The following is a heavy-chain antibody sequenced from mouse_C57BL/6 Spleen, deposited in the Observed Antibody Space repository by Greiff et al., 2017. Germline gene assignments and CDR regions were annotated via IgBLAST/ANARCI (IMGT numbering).Heavy chain of an antibody. CDR1: GFTFSDYG. D-gene: IGHD2-3*01. CDR2: ISSGSSTI. V-gene: IGHV5-17*01. J-gene: IGHJ2*01. CDR3: ARGIYDWDY. Sequence: EVQRVESGGGLVKPGGSLKLSCAASGFTFSDYGMPWVRQAPEKGLEWVAYISSGSSTIYYADTVKGRFTISRDNAKNTLFLQMTSLRSEDTAMYYCARGIYDWDYWGQGTTLTVSS.